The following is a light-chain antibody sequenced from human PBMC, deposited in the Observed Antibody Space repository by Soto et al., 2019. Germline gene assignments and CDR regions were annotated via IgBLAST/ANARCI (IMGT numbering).Light chain of an antibody. CDR2: KAS. J-gene: IGKJ1*01. Sequence: DIQMTQSPSTLSASVGDRVTITCRASQSVSNWLAWYQQKPGKAPNLLIYKASNLEGGVPSRFSGSGSGTEFTLTISSLQPDDFATYYCQQYKSYVWTFGQGTKVETK. CDR1: QSVSNW. V-gene: IGKV1-5*03. CDR3: QQYKSYVWT.